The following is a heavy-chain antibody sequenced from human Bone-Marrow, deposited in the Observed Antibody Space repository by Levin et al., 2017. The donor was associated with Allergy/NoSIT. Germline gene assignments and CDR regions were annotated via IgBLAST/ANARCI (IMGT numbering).Heavy chain of an antibody. J-gene: IGHJ3*02. D-gene: IGHD2-15*01. CDR2: ISTGGGPI. CDR1: GFTFSDYY. Sequence: GGSLRLSCATSGFTFSDYYMSWIRQAPGKGLEFVSYISTGGGPIYYADSVKGRSTISRDSAKKSLYLQMNRLRVEDTAIYYCVGGFENWGQGTMVIVSS. V-gene: IGHV3-11*01. CDR3: VGGFEN.